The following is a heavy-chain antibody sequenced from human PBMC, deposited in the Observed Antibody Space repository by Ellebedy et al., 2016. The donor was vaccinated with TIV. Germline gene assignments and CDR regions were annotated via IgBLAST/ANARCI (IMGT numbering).Heavy chain of an antibody. V-gene: IGHV3-23*01. CDR3: AKGTISEWLLFDY. CDR1: GFTFSNYA. J-gene: IGHJ4*02. CDR2: ISGSGGST. Sequence: GGSLRLSXAASGFTFSNYAMSWVRQAPGKGLECVSAISGSGGSTYYADSVKGRFTISRDNSKNSLYLQMNSLRAEDTALYYCAKGTISEWLLFDYWGQGTLVTVSS. D-gene: IGHD3-3*01.